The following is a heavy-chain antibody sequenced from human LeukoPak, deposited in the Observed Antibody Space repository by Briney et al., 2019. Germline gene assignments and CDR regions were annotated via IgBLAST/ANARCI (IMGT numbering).Heavy chain of an antibody. CDR3: AKDYYDSYYFEY. V-gene: IGHV3-53*01. D-gene: IGHD3-22*01. J-gene: IGHJ4*02. CDR1: EFSVGSNY. Sequence: GGSLRLSCAASEFSVGSNYMTWVRQAPGKGLEWVSLIYSGGSTYYADSVKGRFIISRDNSKNTLYLQMNSLRAEDTAVYYCAKDYYDSYYFEYWGQGTLVTVSS. CDR2: IYSGGST.